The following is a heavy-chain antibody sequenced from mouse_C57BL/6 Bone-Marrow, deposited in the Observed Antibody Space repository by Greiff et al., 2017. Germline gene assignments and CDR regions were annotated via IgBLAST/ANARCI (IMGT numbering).Heavy chain of an antibody. Sequence: VQLQQSGPELVKPGASVKIPCKASGYTFTDYNMDWVKQSHGKSLEWIGDINPNNGGTIYNQKFKGKATLTVDRSSSTAYMELRSLTSEDTAVYYCASRYYYGPAWFAYWGQGTLVTVSA. V-gene: IGHV1-18*01. CDR2: INPNNGGT. CDR1: GYTFTDYN. J-gene: IGHJ3*01. CDR3: ASRYYYGPAWFAY. D-gene: IGHD1-1*01.